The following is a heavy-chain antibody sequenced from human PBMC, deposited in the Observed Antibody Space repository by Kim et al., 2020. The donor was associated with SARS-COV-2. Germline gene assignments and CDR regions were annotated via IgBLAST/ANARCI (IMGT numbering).Heavy chain of an antibody. Sequence: GGSLRLSCAASGFTFSTYGMHWVRQAPGKGLEWVALISNDGSNKYYVDSVKGRFIISRDSSKNTLYLQMNSLRPEDTAVYYCAKDLSRAAAYGVFDIWG. D-gene: IGHD6-13*01. CDR2: ISNDGSNK. V-gene: IGHV3-30*18. CDR1: GFTFSTYG. J-gene: IGHJ3*02. CDR3: AKDLSRAAAYGVFDI.